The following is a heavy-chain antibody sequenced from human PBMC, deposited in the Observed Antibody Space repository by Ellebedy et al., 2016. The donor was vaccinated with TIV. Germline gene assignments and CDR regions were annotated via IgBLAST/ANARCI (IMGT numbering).Heavy chain of an antibody. J-gene: IGHJ6*02. Sequence: AASVKVSCKASGYTFTGYYIHWVRQAPGQGLEWVGWINPNIDDTNYAQKFQGRVTMTWDTSISTAYMELSRLRSDDTAVYYCARGMGPTTVYYYSSMDFWGQGTTVAVSS. V-gene: IGHV1-2*02. CDR2: INPNIDDT. D-gene: IGHD4-11*01. CDR3: ARGMGPTTVYYYSSMDF. CDR1: GYTFTGYY.